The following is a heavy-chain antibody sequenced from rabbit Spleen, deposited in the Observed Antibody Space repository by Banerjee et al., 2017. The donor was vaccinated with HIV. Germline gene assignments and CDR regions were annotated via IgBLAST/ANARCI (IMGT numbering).Heavy chain of an antibody. CDR3: ATSGDSSDGTYFAL. J-gene: IGHJ4*01. D-gene: IGHD7-1*01. CDR2: IYSSKGST. V-gene: IGHV1S45*01. Sequence: QEQLVEYGGDLVQPEGSLTLTCKASGLDFSSSYWICWVRQAPGKGLEWIACIYSSKGSTYYASWAKGRFTISKTSSTTVTLQMTSLTAADTATYFCATSGDSSDGTYFALWGPGTLVTVS. CDR1: GLDFSSSYW.